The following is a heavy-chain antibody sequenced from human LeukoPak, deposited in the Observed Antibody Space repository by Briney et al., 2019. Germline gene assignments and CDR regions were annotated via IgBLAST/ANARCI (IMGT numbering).Heavy chain of an antibody. J-gene: IGHJ4*02. V-gene: IGHV3-9*01. Sequence: GRSLRLSCAASGFTFDDYAMHWVRQAPGKGLEWVSGISWNSGSIGYADSVEGRFTISRDNAKNSLYLQMNSLRAEDTALYYCAKDTTPYSSSYDYWGQGTLVTVSS. D-gene: IGHD6-13*01. CDR2: ISWNSGSI. CDR3: AKDTTPYSSSYDY. CDR1: GFTFDDYA.